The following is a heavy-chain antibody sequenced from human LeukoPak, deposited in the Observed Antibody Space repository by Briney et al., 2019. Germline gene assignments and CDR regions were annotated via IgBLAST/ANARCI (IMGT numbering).Heavy chain of an antibody. J-gene: IGHJ5*02. V-gene: IGHV1-18*01. CDR3: ATLKYYYDSSGYNWFDP. D-gene: IGHD3-22*01. Sequence: ASVKVSCKASGYTFTSYGISWVRQAPGQGLEWMGWISAYNGNTNYAQKFQGRVTMTEDTSTDTACMELSSLRSEDTAVYYCATLKYYYDSSGYNWFDPWGQGTLVTVSS. CDR2: ISAYNGNT. CDR1: GYTFTSYG.